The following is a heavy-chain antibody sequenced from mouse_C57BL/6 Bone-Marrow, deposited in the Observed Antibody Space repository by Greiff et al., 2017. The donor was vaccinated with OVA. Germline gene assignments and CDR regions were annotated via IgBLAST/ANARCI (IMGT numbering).Heavy chain of an antibody. J-gene: IGHJ3*01. V-gene: IGHV5-6*01. D-gene: IGHD1-1*01. CDR2: ISSGGSYT. CDR1: GFTFSSYG. Sequence: EVQRVESGGDLVKPGGSLKLSCAASGFTFSSYGMSWVRQTPDKRLEWVATISSGGSYTYYPDSVKGRFTISRDNAKYTLYLQMSSLKSEDTAMYYCAGYYGSSPWFAYWGQGTLVTVSA. CDR3: AGYYGSSPWFAY.